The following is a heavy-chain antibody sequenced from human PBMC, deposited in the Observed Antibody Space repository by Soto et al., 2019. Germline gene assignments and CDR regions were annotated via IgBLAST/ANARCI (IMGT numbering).Heavy chain of an antibody. CDR1: GFTFSSYD. D-gene: IGHD3-9*01. J-gene: IGHJ3*02. Sequence: GGSLRLSCAASGFTFSSYDMYWVRQATGKGLEWVSAIGTAGDTYYPGSVKGRFTISRENAKNSLYLQMNSLRAGDTAVYYCARSYYDILTGDDAFDIWGQGTMVTVSS. CDR3: ARSYYDILTGDDAFDI. CDR2: IGTAGDT. V-gene: IGHV3-13*01.